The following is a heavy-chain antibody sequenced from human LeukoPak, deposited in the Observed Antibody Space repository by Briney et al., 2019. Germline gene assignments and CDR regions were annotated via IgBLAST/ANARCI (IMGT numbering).Heavy chain of an antibody. CDR2: IYPGDSDT. CDR1: GYSFTSYW. Sequence: GESLKISCKGSGYSFTSYWIGWVRQMPGKGLEWMGIIYPGDSDTRYSPSFQGQVTISADKSISTAYLQWSSLKASDTAMYYCARVDTAMVGYYYYYMDVWGKGTTVTASS. D-gene: IGHD5-18*01. V-gene: IGHV5-51*01. CDR3: ARVDTAMVGYYYYYMDV. J-gene: IGHJ6*03.